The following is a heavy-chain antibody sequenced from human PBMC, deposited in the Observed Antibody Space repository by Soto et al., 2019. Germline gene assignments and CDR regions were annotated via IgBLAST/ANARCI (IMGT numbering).Heavy chain of an antibody. CDR3: ARGRHWLDF. J-gene: IGHJ4*02. Sequence: QVQLQESGPGLVKPSETLSLTCTVSGGSISDYYWSWVRQPPGKGLQWIGYIYYTGSTTYNPSLKTRVTISLATSANQFSLKLSSVTAAGTVVYYCARGRHWLDFWGQGTLLTVSS. D-gene: IGHD6-19*01. CDR2: IYYTGST. CDR1: GGSISDYY. V-gene: IGHV4-59*01.